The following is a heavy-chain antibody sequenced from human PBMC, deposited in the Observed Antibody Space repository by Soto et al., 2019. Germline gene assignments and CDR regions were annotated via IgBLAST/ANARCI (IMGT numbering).Heavy chain of an antibody. CDR1: GGSISTAEYY. D-gene: IGHD3-22*01. J-gene: IGHJ4*02. Sequence: QVQLHESGPGLVRPSQTLSLTCNVSGGSISTAEYYWSWIRQPPGKGLEWIGYIYYRGSTYYNPSRESRVAISIDTSTNQFSLTLTSVTAADTAVYYCVSDYDSGGYIGYWGQGTLVTVSS. CDR3: VSDYDSGGYIGY. V-gene: IGHV4-30-4*01. CDR2: IYYRGST.